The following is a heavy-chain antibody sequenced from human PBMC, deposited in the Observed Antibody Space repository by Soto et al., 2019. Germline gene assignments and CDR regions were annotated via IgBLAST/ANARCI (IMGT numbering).Heavy chain of an antibody. V-gene: IGHV3-30*18. CDR2: ISYDGSNK. Sequence: GGSLRLSCAASGFTFSSFAMHWVRQAPGKGLEWVAIISYDGSNKYYADSVKGRFTISRDNSKNTLYLQMSSLRTEDTAVYYCAKGLRCSGGNCYTTSAFDYWGQGTQVTVSS. D-gene: IGHD2-15*01. CDR1: GFTFSSFA. CDR3: AKGLRCSGGNCYTTSAFDY. J-gene: IGHJ4*02.